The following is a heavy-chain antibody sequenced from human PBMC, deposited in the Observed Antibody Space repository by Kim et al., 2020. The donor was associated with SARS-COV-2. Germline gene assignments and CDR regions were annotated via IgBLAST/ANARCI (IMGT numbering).Heavy chain of an antibody. Sequence: GGSLRLSCAASGFTFSSYWMHWVRQAPGKGLVWVSRINSDGSSTSYADSVKGRFTISRDNAKNTLYLQMNSLRAEDTAVYYCARDGCSGGSCYSYYYYYGMDVWGQGTTVTVSS. CDR2: INSDGSST. CDR3: ARDGCSGGSCYSYYYYYGMDV. V-gene: IGHV3-74*01. J-gene: IGHJ6*02. CDR1: GFTFSSYW. D-gene: IGHD2-15*01.